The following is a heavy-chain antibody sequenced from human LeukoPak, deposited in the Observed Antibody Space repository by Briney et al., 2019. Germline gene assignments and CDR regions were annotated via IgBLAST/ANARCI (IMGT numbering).Heavy chain of an antibody. V-gene: IGHV4-61*01. D-gene: IGHD3-10*01. CDR2: IYYSGNT. J-gene: IGHJ4*02. Sequence: PSETLSLTCTVSGGSMSSASYYWGWIRQPPGKRLEWIGYIYYSGNTNNNPSLKSRVTISIDTSKNQFSLRLSSVTAADTAVYYCARVGDGNFDYWGQGTLVTVSS. CDR3: ARVGDGNFDY. CDR1: GGSMSSASYY.